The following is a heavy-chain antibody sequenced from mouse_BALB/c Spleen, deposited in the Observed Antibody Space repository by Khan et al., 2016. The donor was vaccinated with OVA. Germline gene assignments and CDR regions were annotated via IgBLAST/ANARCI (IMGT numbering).Heavy chain of an antibody. Sequence: VQLQQSGPELVKPGASVKISCKASGYSFTGYFMNWVMQSHGKSLEWIGRINPHIGETFYNQKFTDKATLTVDKSSSTAHMELRSLASEDTAVYYCARIYGSDFDYWGQGTTLTVSS. CDR3: ARIYGSDFDY. V-gene: IGHV1-20*02. CDR2: INPHIGET. CDR1: GYSFTGYF. D-gene: IGHD1-1*01. J-gene: IGHJ2*01.